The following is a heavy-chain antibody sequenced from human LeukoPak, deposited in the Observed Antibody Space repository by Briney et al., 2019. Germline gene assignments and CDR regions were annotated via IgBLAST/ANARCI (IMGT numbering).Heavy chain of an antibody. V-gene: IGHV3-74*01. J-gene: IGHJ4*02. D-gene: IGHD6-19*01. CDR1: GFTFSSYW. CDR2: INSDGSST. CDR3: ARRSGSGFFDY. Sequence: LAGGPLRLSCAASGFTFSSYWMHWVRQAPGKGLVWVSRINSDGSSTSYADSVKGRFTISRDNAKNTLYLQMNSLRAEDTAVYYCARRSGSGFFDYWGQGTLVTVSS.